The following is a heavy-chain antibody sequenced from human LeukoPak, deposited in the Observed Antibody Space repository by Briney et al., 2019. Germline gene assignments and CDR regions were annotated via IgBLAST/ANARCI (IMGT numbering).Heavy chain of an antibody. V-gene: IGHV3-21*01. CDR2: VSTGSNYI. CDR3: ARDAKGWLDY. J-gene: IGHJ4*02. CDR1: GFTFSSYS. Sequence: GGSLRLSCTASGFTFSSYSLNWVRQAPGKGLEWVSSVSTGSNYIYYADSVKGRFTISRDNDKNSLYLQMNSLRVEDTAVYYCARDAKGWLDYWGQGTLVTVSS. D-gene: IGHD5-12*01.